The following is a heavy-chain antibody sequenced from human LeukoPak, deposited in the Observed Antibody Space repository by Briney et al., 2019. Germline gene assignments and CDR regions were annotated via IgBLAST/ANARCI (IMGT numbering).Heavy chain of an antibody. CDR1: GYTFTNYG. D-gene: IGHD1-7*01. Sequence: GASVKVSCKTSGYTFTNYGISWVRQAPGQGLEWMGRIIPILGIANYAQKFQGRVTITADKSTSTAYMELSSLRSEDTAVYYCARRAVNYLGDYYYMDVWGKGTTVTVSS. CDR3: ARRAVNYLGDYYYMDV. V-gene: IGHV1-69*04. J-gene: IGHJ6*03. CDR2: IIPILGIA.